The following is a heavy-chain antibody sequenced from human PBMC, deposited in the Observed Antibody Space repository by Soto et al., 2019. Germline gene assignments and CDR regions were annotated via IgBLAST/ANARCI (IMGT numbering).Heavy chain of an antibody. CDR1: GFTFSSYA. CDR2: ISGSGGST. Sequence: QPGGSLRLSCAASGFTFSSYAMSWVRQAPGKGLEWVSAISGSGGSTYYADSVKGRFTISRDNSKNTLYLQMNSLRAEDTAVYYCAKFREQQLVRYYYYYGMDVWGQGTTVTVS. V-gene: IGHV3-23*01. D-gene: IGHD6-13*01. CDR3: AKFREQQLVRYYYYYGMDV. J-gene: IGHJ6*02.